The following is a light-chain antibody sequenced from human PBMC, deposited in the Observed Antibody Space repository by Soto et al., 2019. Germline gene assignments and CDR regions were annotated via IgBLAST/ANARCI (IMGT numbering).Light chain of an antibody. Sequence: DIEMTQSPSTLSASVGDRVTITCWASQSISRWLAWYQQKPGKAPKLLIYDASSLESGVPSRFRGSGSGTEFTLTISSLKSEDFAAYYCQQYNNWHTSTFGQGTKVDIK. CDR1: QSISRW. CDR3: QQYNNWHTST. V-gene: IGKV1-5*01. J-gene: IGKJ1*01. CDR2: DAS.